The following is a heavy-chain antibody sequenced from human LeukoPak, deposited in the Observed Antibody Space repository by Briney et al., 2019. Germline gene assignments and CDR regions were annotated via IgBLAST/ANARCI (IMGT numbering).Heavy chain of an antibody. Sequence: ASVKVSCKASGYTFIGYYMHWVRQAPGQGLEWMGWINPNSGGTNYAQKFQGRVTMTRDTSISTAYMELSRLRSDDTAVYYCARAGAAGTSYYYYYMDVWGKGTTVTISS. CDR1: GYTFIGYY. V-gene: IGHV1-2*02. J-gene: IGHJ6*03. CDR3: ARAGAAGTSYYYYYMDV. D-gene: IGHD6-13*01. CDR2: INPNSGGT.